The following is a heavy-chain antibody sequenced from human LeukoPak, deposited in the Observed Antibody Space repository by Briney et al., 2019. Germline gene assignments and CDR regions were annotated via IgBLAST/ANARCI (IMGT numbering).Heavy chain of an antibody. Sequence: SQTPSLTFAISGDPLSRITAGWNWTSNPPSGGLEWEERTYYRSKWHNHYSPSVKRHLTLHSDTSKNQFFIQLNSVTPEDTAVYYCVRESAYDIDWVTRWFDPWGQGTLVTVSS. CDR1: GDPLSRITAG. CDR3: VRESAYDIDWVTRWFDP. CDR2: TYYRSKWHN. V-gene: IGHV6-1*01. D-gene: IGHD3-9*01. J-gene: IGHJ5*02.